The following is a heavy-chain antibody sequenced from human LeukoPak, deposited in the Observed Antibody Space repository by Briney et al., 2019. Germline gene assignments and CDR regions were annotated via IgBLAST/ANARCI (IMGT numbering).Heavy chain of an antibody. CDR3: ASLPLRYFDWLANY. V-gene: IGHV4-39*07. Sequence: PSETLSLTCTVSGGSISSSSYYWGWIRQPPGKGLEWIGSIYYSGSTYYNPSLKSRVTISVDTSKNQFSLKLSSVTAADTAVYYCASLPLRYFDWLANYWGQGTLVTVSS. CDR2: IYYSGST. J-gene: IGHJ4*02. D-gene: IGHD3-9*01. CDR1: GGSISSSSYY.